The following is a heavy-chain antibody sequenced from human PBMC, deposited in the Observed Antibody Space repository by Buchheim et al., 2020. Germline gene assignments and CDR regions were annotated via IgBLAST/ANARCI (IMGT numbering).Heavy chain of an antibody. CDR1: GFTFSSYS. V-gene: IGHV3-48*01. Sequence: EVQLLESGGGLVQPGGSLRLSCAASGFTFSSYSMNWVRQAPGKGLEWVSYISRSSSTVYYADSVKGRFTISRDNAKNSLYLQMNSLRAEDTAVYYCAREGTSFDYWGQGTL. J-gene: IGHJ4*02. CDR3: AREGTSFDY. CDR2: ISRSSSTV. D-gene: IGHD3-10*01.